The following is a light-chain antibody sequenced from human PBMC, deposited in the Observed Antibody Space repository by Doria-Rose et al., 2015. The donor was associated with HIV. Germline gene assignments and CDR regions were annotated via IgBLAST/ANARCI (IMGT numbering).Light chain of an antibody. CDR1: SSNIGAGFD. J-gene: IGLJ1*01. V-gene: IGLV1-40*01. CDR3: QSYDSRLSVYV. CDR2: GNA. Sequence: QTVVTQEPSVSGAPGQRVAISRTGSSSNIGAGFDVNWYQQFPGTVPKLLIHGNANRPSGVPDRFSGSKSGTSASLAISGLRAEDEADYYCQSYDSRLSVYVFGTGTKVTVL.